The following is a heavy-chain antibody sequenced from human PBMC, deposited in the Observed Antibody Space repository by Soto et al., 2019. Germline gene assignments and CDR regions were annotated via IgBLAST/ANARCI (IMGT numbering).Heavy chain of an antibody. CDR1: GFPFTDYS. J-gene: IGHJ4*02. Sequence: GGSLRLSCAASGFPFTDYSLHWVRQAPGKGLEWVAIISNDGSDIDYADSVKGRFTISGDNSNNMLHLEMNSLRMEDSAVYYCARDPRWRELLLDYWGQGTLVTVSS. CDR3: ARDPRWRELLLDY. V-gene: IGHV3-30-3*01. D-gene: IGHD3-10*01. CDR2: ISNDGSDI.